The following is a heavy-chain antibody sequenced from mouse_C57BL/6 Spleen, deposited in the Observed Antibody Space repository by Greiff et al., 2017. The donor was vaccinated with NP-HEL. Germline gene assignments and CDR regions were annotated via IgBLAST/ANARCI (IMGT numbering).Heavy chain of an antibody. CDR3: ARSPDGYDVGAWFAY. CDR1: GYTFTSYW. V-gene: IGHV1-59*01. D-gene: IGHD2-2*01. J-gene: IGHJ3*01. Sequence: VQLQQPGAELVRPGTSVKLSCKASGYTFTSYWMHWVKQRPGQGLEWIGVIDPSDSYTNYNQKFKGKATLTVDTSSSTAYMQLSSLTSEDSAVYYCARSPDGYDVGAWFAYWRQGSLVTVSA. CDR2: IDPSDSYT.